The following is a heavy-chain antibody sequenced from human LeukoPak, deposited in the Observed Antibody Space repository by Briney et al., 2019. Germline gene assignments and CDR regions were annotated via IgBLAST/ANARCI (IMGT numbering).Heavy chain of an antibody. J-gene: IGHJ4*02. CDR2: ISAYNGNT. V-gene: IGHV1-18*01. D-gene: IGHD2-2*01. CDR3: ATHRGYCSSTSCLLFDY. CDR1: GYTFTSYG. Sequence: ASVKVSCKASGYTFTSYGISWVRQAPGQGLEWMGWISAYNGNTNYAQKLQGRVTMTEDTSTDTAYMELSSLRSEDTAVYYCATHRGYCSSTSCLLFDYWGQGTLVTVSS.